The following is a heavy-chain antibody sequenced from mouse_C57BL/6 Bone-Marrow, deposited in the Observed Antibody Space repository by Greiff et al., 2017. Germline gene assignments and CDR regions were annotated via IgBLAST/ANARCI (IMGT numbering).Heavy chain of an antibody. Sequence: QVQLQQPGAELVRPGSSVKLSCKASGYTFTSYWMHWVKQRPIQGLEWIGNIDPSDSETHYNQKFKDKATLTVDKSSSTAYMQRSSLTSEDSAVYYCARWVDYYGSSYDWYFDVWGTGTTVTVSS. CDR3: ARWVDYYGSSYDWYFDV. J-gene: IGHJ1*03. CDR2: IDPSDSET. V-gene: IGHV1-52*01. CDR1: GYTFTSYW. D-gene: IGHD1-1*01.